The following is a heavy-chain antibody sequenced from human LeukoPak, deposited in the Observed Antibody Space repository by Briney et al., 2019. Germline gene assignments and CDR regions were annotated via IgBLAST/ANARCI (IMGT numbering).Heavy chain of an antibody. CDR3: ARYGSGSTWFDP. D-gene: IGHD3-10*01. J-gene: IGHJ5*02. CDR2: INYSGST. Sequence: SETLSLTCTVSGGSISSNNYHWGWIRQPPRKGLEWIGYINYSGSTYYNPSLKSRVTISVDTSKNQFSLKLSSVTAADPAMYYCARYGSGSTWFDPWGQGTLVTVSS. V-gene: IGHV4-30-4*08. CDR1: GGSISSNNYH.